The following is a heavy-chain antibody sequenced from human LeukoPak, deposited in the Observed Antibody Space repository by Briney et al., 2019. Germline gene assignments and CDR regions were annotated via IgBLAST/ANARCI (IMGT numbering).Heavy chain of an antibody. CDR2: IYHTGST. V-gene: IGHV4-38-2*01. CDR3: ARAGWIITSGIDY. Sequence: SETLSLTCGVSGYSISRGYYWAWIRQPPGKGLEWIGTIYHTGSTYYTPSLGSRVTISVDTSKNEFSLNLNSVTAADTAVCYCARAGWIITSGIDYWGQGALVTVSS. D-gene: IGHD3-10*01. J-gene: IGHJ4*02. CDR1: GYSISRGYY.